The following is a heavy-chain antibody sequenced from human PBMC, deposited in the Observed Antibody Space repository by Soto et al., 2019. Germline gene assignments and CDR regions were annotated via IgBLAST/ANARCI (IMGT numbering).Heavy chain of an antibody. CDR2: IYHSGST. D-gene: IGHD3-22*01. CDR1: GGSISSSNW. CDR3: ARESYDDNSGSAH. J-gene: IGHJ4*02. V-gene: IGHV4-4*02. Sequence: SETLSLTCAVSGGSISSSNWWSWVRQPPGKGLEWIGEIYHSGSTNYNPSLKSRVTISEDSSKNQFSLKLSSVTAADTALYYCARESYDDNSGSAHWGQGTLVT.